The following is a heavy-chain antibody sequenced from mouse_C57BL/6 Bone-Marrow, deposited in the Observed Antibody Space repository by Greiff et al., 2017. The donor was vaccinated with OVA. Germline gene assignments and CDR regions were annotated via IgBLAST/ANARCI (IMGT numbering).Heavy chain of an antibody. J-gene: IGHJ2*01. D-gene: IGHD3-2*02. CDR3: TTSDSSGYYFDY. CDR1: GFNIKDDY. Sequence: EVQLQQSGAELVRPGASVKLSCTASGFNIKDDYMHWVKQRPEQGLEWIGWIDPENGDTEYASQFPGKATITADTSSTTAYLQLSSLTSEDTAFYYCTTSDSSGYYFDYWGQGTTLTVSS. CDR2: IDPENGDT. V-gene: IGHV14-4*01.